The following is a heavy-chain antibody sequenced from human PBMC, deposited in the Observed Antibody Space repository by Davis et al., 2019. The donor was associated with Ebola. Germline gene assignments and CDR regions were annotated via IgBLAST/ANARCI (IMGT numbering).Heavy chain of an antibody. CDR2: IKEDGSEK. Sequence: GESLKISCASSGFTFSRNWMSWVRQAPGKGLEWVVNIKEDGSEKFYVDSLKGRFAISRDNAKNSLFLQINNLGAEDTAVYYCARERVTCGGGSCYYSGLDVWGQGTTVTVSS. V-gene: IGHV3-7*03. J-gene: IGHJ6*02. CDR3: ARERVTCGGGSCYYSGLDV. CDR1: GFTFSRNW. D-gene: IGHD2-15*01.